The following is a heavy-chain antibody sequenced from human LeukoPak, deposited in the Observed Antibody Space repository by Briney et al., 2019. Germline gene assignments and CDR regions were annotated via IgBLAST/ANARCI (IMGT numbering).Heavy chain of an antibody. Sequence: GGSLRLSCVGAGFTFSNYAMTWVRQAPGKGLGRVSGISGSGDRTYYADSVKGRFTISRDTSKNTLYLQMNSLTDDDPAVYYCAKDRIPVAGRQDIWDYWGQGTLVTVSS. CDR1: GFTFSNYA. CDR3: AKDRIPVAGRQDIWDY. CDR2: ISGSGDRT. V-gene: IGHV3-23*01. J-gene: IGHJ4*02. D-gene: IGHD6-19*01.